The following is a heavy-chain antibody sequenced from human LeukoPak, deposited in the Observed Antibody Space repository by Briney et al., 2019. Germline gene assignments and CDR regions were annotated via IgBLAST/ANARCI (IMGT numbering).Heavy chain of an antibody. CDR3: ARARIVVVPANDAFAI. Sequence: ASVKVSCKASGYTFTGYYMHWVRQAPGQGLEWMGRINPNSGGTNYAQKFQGRVTMTRDTSISTAYMELSRLRSDDTAVYYCARARIVVVPANDAFAIWGQGTMVTVSS. CDR1: GYTFTGYY. V-gene: IGHV1-2*06. J-gene: IGHJ3*02. D-gene: IGHD2-2*01. CDR2: INPNSGGT.